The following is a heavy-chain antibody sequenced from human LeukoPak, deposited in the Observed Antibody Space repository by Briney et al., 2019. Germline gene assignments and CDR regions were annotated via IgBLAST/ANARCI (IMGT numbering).Heavy chain of an antibody. V-gene: IGHV3-23*01. J-gene: IGHJ4*02. D-gene: IGHD3-22*01. CDR1: GFTFSSYA. CDR3: AKRDEMRITMIVVVSFDY. Sequence: GGSLRLSCAASGFTFSSYAMSWVRQAPGKGLEWVSAISGSGGSTYYADSVKGRFTTSRDNSKNTLYLQMNSLRAEDTAVYYCAKRDEMRITMIVVVSFDYWGQGTLVTVSS. CDR2: ISGSGGST.